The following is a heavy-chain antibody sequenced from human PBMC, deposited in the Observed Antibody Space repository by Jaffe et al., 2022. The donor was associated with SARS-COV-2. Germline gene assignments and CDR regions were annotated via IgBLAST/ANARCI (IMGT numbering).Heavy chain of an antibody. V-gene: IGHV3-7*03. CDR2: IKGDESQK. J-gene: IGHJ5*02. Sequence: EVQLVESGGGLVQPGGSLRLSCTASGFTFSSFWMTWVRQAPGKGLEWVANIKGDESQKYYVDSVKGRFTISRDNTKDSLYLQMNSLRAEDTAVYYCATTALPFTWGRGTLVTVSS. CDR1: GFTFSSFW. CDR3: ATTALPFT.